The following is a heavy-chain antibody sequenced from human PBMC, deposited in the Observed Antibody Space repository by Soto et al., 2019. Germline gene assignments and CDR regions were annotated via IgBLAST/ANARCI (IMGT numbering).Heavy chain of an antibody. D-gene: IGHD2-2*01. CDR3: AKRTDSVVVPAADGGDFDD. CDR1: GFTFSSYG. J-gene: IGHJ4*02. CDR2: ISYDGSNK. V-gene: IGHV3-30*18. Sequence: PGGSLRLSCAASGFTFSSYGMHWVRQAPGKGLEWVAVISYDGSNKYYADSVKGRFTISRDNSKNTLYLQMNSLRAEDTAVYYCAKRTDSVVVPAADGGDFDDWGQGTLVTVSS.